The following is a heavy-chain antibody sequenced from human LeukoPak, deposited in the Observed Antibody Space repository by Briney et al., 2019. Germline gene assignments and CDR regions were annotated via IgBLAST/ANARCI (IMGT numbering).Heavy chain of an antibody. CDR3: ASASLLDY. V-gene: IGHV3-30*03. CDR2: ISYDGSNK. CDR1: GFTFDDYW. J-gene: IGHJ4*02. Sequence: GGSLRLSCGASGFTFDDYWMSWVRQAPGKGLEWVAVISYDGSNKYYADSVKGRFTISRDNSKNTLYLQMNSLRAEDTAVYYCASASLLDYWGQGTLVTVSS.